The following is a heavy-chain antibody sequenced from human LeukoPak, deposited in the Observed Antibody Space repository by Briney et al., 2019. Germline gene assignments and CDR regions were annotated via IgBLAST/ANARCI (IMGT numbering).Heavy chain of an antibody. Sequence: ASVKVSCKASGGTFSSYAISWVRQAPGQGLEWMGGIIPIFGTANYAQKFQGRVTITTDESTSTAYMELSSLRSEDTAVYYCARGTYCTNGVCPVLNYYYMDVWGKGTTVTVSS. V-gene: IGHV1-69*05. CDR1: GGTFSSYA. D-gene: IGHD2-8*01. J-gene: IGHJ6*03. CDR2: IIPIFGTA. CDR3: ARGTYCTNGVCPVLNYYYMDV.